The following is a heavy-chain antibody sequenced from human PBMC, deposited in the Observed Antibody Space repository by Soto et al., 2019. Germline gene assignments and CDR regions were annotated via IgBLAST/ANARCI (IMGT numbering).Heavy chain of an antibody. V-gene: IGHV1-69*13. CDR3: ARDWGTRQTSGSYGMDV. D-gene: IGHD3-16*01. CDR2: IIPIFGTA. CDR1: GGTFSSYA. J-gene: IGHJ6*04. Sequence: GASVKVSCKASGGTFSSYAISWVRQAPGQGLEWMGGIIPIFGTANYAQKFQGRVTITADESTSTAYMELSSLRSEDTAVYYCARDWGTRQTSGSYGMDVWGKGTTVTVSS.